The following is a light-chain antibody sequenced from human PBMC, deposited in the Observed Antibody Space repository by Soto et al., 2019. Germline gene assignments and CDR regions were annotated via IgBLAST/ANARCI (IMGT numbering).Light chain of an antibody. J-gene: IGLJ3*02. CDR2: RND. Sequence: QSVLTQPPSASGTPGQRVTISCSGSRSNIGSNPVQWYLQVPGTAPKLLIYRNDERPSGVPDRFSGSKSGTSASLAISGLQSEDEADYHCATWDDGLDGPVFGGGTKLTVL. V-gene: IGLV1-44*01. CDR3: ATWDDGLDGPV. CDR1: RSNIGSNP.